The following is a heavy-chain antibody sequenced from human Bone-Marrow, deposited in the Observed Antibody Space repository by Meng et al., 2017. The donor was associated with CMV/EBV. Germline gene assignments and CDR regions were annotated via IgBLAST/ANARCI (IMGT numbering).Heavy chain of an antibody. CDR3: AKHQGFCSGASCYSMDY. V-gene: IGHV3-23*01. J-gene: IGHJ4*02. CDR1: GFTFSSFA. CDR2: ISGSGGST. Sequence: GESLKISCAASGFTFSSFAMSWVRQGPGKGLEWVSVISGSGGSTYYADSVKGRFTISRDNYKNTLYLQMNNLSAEDTAVYYCAKHQGFCSGASCYSMDYWGQGTLVTVSS. D-gene: IGHD2-15*01.